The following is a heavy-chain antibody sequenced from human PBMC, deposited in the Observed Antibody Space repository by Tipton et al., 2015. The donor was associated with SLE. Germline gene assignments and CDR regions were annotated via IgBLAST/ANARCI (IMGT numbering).Heavy chain of an antibody. V-gene: IGHV4-38-2*01. D-gene: IGHD5-18*01. CDR2: IYHSGST. Sequence: TLSLTCAVSGYSISSGYYWGWIRQPPGKGLEWIGSIYHSGSTYYNPSLKSRVTISVDTSKNQFSLKLSSVTAADTAVYYCARRPRRGYSYGPFDYWGQGTLVTVSS. CDR3: ARRPRRGYSYGPFDY. J-gene: IGHJ4*02. CDR1: GYSISSGYY.